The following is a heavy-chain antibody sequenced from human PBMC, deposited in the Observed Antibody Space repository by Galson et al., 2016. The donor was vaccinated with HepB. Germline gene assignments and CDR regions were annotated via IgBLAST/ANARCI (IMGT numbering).Heavy chain of an antibody. CDR2: ISPYNGHT. J-gene: IGHJ4*02. CDR1: GYTFNTYG. CDR3: ARGHYDSGGYRRGDFDF. Sequence: SVKVSCKASGYTFNTYGVAWVRQAPGQGLEWMGWISPYNGHTIYAQNLQDRVTMTTDTSTNTAYMDLRSLRGDDTAVYYCARGHYDSGGYRRGDFDFWGQGTLVTVSS. V-gene: IGHV1-18*01. D-gene: IGHD3-22*01.